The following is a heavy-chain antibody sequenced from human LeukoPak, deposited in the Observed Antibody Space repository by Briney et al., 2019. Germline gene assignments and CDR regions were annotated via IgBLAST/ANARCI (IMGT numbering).Heavy chain of an antibody. CDR1: GGSISSGGYY. CDR2: IYHSGST. V-gene: IGHV4-30-2*01. Sequence: TSQTLSLTCTVSGGSISSGGYYWSWIRQPPGKGLEWIGYIYHSGSTYYNPSLKSRVTISVDRSKNQFSLKLSSVTAADTAVYYCARAPPTRVDMAYRPNYWYFDLWGRGTLVTVSS. CDR3: ARAPPTRVDMAYRPNYWYFDL. D-gene: IGHD3-16*01. J-gene: IGHJ2*01.